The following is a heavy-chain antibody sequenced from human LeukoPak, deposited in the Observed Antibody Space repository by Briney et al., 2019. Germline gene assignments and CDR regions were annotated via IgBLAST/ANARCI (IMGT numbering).Heavy chain of an antibody. Sequence: SETLSLTCTVSGYSISSGYYWGWIRQPPGKGLEWIGSIYHSGSTYYNPSLKSRVTISVDTSKNQFSLKLSSVTAADTAVYYCARTAAAGPLNFDYWGQGTLVTVSS. J-gene: IGHJ4*02. CDR1: GYSISSGYY. CDR3: ARTAAAGPLNFDY. V-gene: IGHV4-38-2*02. D-gene: IGHD6-13*01. CDR2: IYHSGST.